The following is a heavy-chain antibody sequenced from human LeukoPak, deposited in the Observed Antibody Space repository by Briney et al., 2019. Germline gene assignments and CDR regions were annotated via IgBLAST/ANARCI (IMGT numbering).Heavy chain of an antibody. CDR1: GYTFTSYS. CDR2: INPGSGGT. J-gene: IGHJ4*02. D-gene: IGHD2-8*02. CDR3: VTDHAAMGTGLDY. Sequence: ASVKVSCKASGYTFTSYSMHWVRQAPGQGLEWMGVINPGSGGTIYAQKLQDRVTMTRDTSTSTVYMELSSLRSEDTAIYFCVTDHAAMGTGLDYWGQGTLVTVSS. V-gene: IGHV1-46*04.